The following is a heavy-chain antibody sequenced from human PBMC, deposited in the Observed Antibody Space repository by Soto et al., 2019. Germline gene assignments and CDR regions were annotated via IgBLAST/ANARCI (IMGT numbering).Heavy chain of an antibody. J-gene: IGHJ4*02. Sequence: XSVKVSCKASGYTFTGHYIHWVRQAPEQGPEWMGEIGPESGATRYAEKFQGRVTMTLDTSITTVYMELKNLSPDDTAVYYCGRGRSGQIVVFYWGQGNPVTVSS. CDR3: GRGRSGQIVVFY. CDR2: IGPESGAT. V-gene: IGHV1-2*02. CDR1: GYTFTGHY. D-gene: IGHD1-26*01.